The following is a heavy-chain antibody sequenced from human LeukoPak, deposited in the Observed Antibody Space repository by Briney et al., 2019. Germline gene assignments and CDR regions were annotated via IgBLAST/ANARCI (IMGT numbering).Heavy chain of an antibody. J-gene: IGHJ4*02. Sequence: SETLPLTCSVSGGSIRTTSYYWGWIRQPPGRGLEWIGTIYFTGSTYHNPSLKSRATMSVDLSKNEFSLNLSSVTAADTAVYYCARGGSYWDIWGQGSLVTVSS. D-gene: IGHD3-10*01. CDR3: ARGGSYWDI. CDR2: IYFTGST. V-gene: IGHV4-39*07. CDR1: GGSIRTTSYY.